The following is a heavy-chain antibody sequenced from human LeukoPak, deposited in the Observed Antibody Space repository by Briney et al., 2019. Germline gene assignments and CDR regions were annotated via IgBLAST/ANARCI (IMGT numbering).Heavy chain of an antibody. V-gene: IGHV1-18*01. J-gene: IGHJ5*02. Sequence: GASVKVSCKASGGTFSSYGISWVRQAPGQGLEWMGWISAYNGNTNYAQKFQGRVTMTRDMSTSTVYMELSSLRSEDTAVYYCARDLIGPAGHRGWFDPWGQGTLVTVSS. CDR1: GGTFSSYG. CDR2: ISAYNGNT. D-gene: IGHD2-2*01. CDR3: ARDLIGPAGHRGWFDP.